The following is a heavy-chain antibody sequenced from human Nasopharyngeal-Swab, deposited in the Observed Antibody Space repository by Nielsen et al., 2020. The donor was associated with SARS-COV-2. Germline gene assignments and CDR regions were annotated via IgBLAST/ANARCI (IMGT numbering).Heavy chain of an antibody. CDR2: ISGSGRST. Sequence: GESLMTPCAASGFTLSSYAMRWVRHAPGKGLEWVSAISGSGRSTYYAHSVTGRFTISRDNSKNTLYLQMNSLRAEDTAVYYCARDGHYYAILTGYFDYWGQGTLVTVSS. CDR3: ARDGHYYAILTGYFDY. CDR1: GFTLSSYA. J-gene: IGHJ4*02. D-gene: IGHD3-9*01. V-gene: IGHV3-23*01.